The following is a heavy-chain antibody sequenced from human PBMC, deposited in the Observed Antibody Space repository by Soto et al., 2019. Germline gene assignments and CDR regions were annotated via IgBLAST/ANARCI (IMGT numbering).Heavy chain of an antibody. CDR3: ARDHGYSYGLISYYGLDV. V-gene: IGHV1-69*04. CDR2: IIPILGIA. Sequence: SVKVSCKASGGTFSSYTISWVRQAPGQGLEWMGRIIPILGIANYAQKFQGRVTITADKSTSTAYMELSSLRSEDTAVYYCARDHGYSYGLISYYGLDVWGQATTVTVSS. J-gene: IGHJ6*02. CDR1: GGTFSSYT. D-gene: IGHD5-18*01.